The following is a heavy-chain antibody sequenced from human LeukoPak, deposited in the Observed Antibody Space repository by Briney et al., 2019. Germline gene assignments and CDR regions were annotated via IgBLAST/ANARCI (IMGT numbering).Heavy chain of an antibody. CDR1: GGSISSTNYY. Sequence: TSSETLSLTCTVSGGSISSTNYYWGWIRQPPGKGLEWIGSIYHSGSTYYNPSLKSRVTISVDTSKNQFSLKLSSVTAADTAVYYCARVLKGRAPFDYWGQGTLVTVSS. V-gene: IGHV4-39*07. J-gene: IGHJ4*02. CDR3: ARVLKGRAPFDY. CDR2: IYHSGST.